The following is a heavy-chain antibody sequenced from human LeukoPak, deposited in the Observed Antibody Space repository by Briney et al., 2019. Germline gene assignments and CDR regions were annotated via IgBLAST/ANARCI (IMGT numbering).Heavy chain of an antibody. CDR3: ARDNVPGYFDY. D-gene: IGHD2-8*01. Sequence: SETLSLTCTVSGGSIRSSSYYWGWIRQPPGKGLEWLGSVSYRGGTYYNPSLKSRVTISVDTSKNQFSLKLSSVTAADTAVYYCARDNVPGYFDYWGQGGLVTVSS. CDR2: VSYRGGT. CDR1: GGSIRSSSYY. J-gene: IGHJ4*02. V-gene: IGHV4-39*07.